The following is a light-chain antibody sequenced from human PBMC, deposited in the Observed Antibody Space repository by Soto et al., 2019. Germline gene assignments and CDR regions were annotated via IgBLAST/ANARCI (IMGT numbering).Light chain of an antibody. J-gene: IGLJ1*01. CDR2: EDT. Sequence: QSALTQPASVSGSAGQSITISCTGTSSDVGNYNLVSWYLHHPGKAPKLLIYEDTKRPSGVSNRFSGSRSGNTASLTVSGLQAEDETDYYCCSYAGSSTYVFGTVTKVTVL. CDR3: CSYAGSSTYV. V-gene: IGLV2-23*01. CDR1: SSDVGNYNL.